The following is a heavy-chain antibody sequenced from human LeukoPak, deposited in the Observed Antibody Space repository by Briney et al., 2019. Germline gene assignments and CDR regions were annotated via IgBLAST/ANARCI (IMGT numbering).Heavy chain of an antibody. J-gene: IGHJ5*02. Sequence: PGGSLRLSCAASGFTFDDYAMHWVRQAPGKGLVWVSRINTDGSSTSYADSAKGRFTISRDNAKNTAYLQMNSLRAEDTAVYYCARVKVGSWDWFDPWGQGTLVTVSS. D-gene: IGHD1-26*01. CDR2: INTDGSST. CDR3: ARVKVGSWDWFDP. CDR1: GFTFDDYA. V-gene: IGHV3-74*01.